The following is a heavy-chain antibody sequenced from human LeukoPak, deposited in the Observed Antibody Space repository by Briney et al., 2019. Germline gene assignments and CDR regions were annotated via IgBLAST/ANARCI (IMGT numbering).Heavy chain of an antibody. J-gene: IGHJ4*02. CDR3: GRSKYSTSWQYYFDY. D-gene: IGHD6-13*01. CDR2: IYPGDSNT. V-gene: IGHV5-51*01. Sequence: GESLKISCKGSGYRFTSYWIGWVRQMPGKGLEWMGIIYPGDSNTRYSPSFQGQVTISADKSISTAYLQWSSLKASDTAMYYCGRSKYSTSWQYYFDYWGQGTLVTVSS. CDR1: GYRFTSYW.